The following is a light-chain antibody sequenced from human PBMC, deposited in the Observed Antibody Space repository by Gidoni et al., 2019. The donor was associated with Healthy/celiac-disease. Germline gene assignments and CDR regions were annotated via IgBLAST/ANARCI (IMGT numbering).Light chain of an antibody. J-gene: IGLJ2*01. CDR3: QSYDSSLSV. Sequence: QSVLTQPPSGSGAPGQRVTISCTGSSSNIGAGYDVPWYQQLPGTAPKLLIYGNSNRPSGVPDRFSGSKSGTSASLAITGLQAEDVADYYCQSYDSSLSVFGGGTKLTVL. CDR1: SSNIGAGYD. CDR2: GNS. V-gene: IGLV1-40*01.